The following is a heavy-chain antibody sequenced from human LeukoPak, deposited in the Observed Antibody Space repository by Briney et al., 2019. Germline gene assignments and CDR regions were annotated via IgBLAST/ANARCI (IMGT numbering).Heavy chain of an antibody. CDR3: ARGFDP. CDR1: GGTFSSYA. V-gene: IGHV1-69*13. J-gene: IGHJ5*02. Sequence: SVKVSCKASGGTFSSYAISWVRQAPGQGLELMGGIIPIFATPNYAQNFQGRVTITADESTNTAYMELSSLRSEDTAVYYCARGFDPWGQGTLVTVSS. CDR2: IIPIFATP.